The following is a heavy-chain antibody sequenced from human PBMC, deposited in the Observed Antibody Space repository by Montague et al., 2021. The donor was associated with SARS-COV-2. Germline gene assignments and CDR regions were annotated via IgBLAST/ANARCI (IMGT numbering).Heavy chain of an antibody. CDR1: GGSVSSRSYY. V-gene: IGHV4-39*01. J-gene: IGHJ3*02. CDR3: ARHPGSPKDAFDI. Sequence: SETLSLTCTVSGGSVSSRSYYWGWIRQPPGKELDWIGTNFYTGNTYYNPSLKSRITISIDRSKNQLSLKLTSVTAADTSLYYCARHPGSPKDAFDIWGQGTTVTVSS. CDR2: NFYTGNT.